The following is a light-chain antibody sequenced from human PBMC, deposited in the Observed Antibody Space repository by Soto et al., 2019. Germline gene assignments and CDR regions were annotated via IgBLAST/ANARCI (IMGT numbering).Light chain of an antibody. CDR3: QQYNNWPSLT. V-gene: IGKV3D-15*01. J-gene: IGKJ4*01. CDR1: HSVSSY. Sequence: PGERATLSCRASHSVSSYLAWYQQKPDQAPRLLIYDASNRATGIPARFSGSGSGTDFTLTISSLQSEDFAVYYCQQYNNWPSLTFGGGTKVDIK. CDR2: DAS.